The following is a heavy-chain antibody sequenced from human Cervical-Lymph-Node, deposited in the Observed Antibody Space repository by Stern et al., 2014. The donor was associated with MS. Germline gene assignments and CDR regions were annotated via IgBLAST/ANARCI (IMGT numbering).Heavy chain of an antibody. V-gene: IGHV1-69*12. CDR3: ARHLGSHESGWFDP. D-gene: IGHD1-26*01. CDR1: GGTLISYP. Sequence: QVQLVQSWAEVKKPGSSVKVSCQASGGTLISYPISWVRQAPGPGLEWLGGIMPILGTSNYAHKFQGRVTITADESTTTIYMELRSLKSEDTAVYYCARHLGSHESGWFDPWGQGTLVTVSS. CDR2: IMPILGTS. J-gene: IGHJ5*02.